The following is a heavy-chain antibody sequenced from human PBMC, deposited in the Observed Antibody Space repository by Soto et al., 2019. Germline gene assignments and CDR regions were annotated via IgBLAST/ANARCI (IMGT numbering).Heavy chain of an antibody. CDR3: AKALRYFDWLPDFDY. J-gene: IGHJ4*02. Sequence: SGGSLRLSCSASGFAFSSYAMHWVRQAPGKGLEYVSAISSNGGSTYYADSVKGRFTISRDNSKNTLYLQMSSLRAEDTAVYYCAKALRYFDWLPDFDYWGQGTLVTVSS. CDR2: ISSNGGST. V-gene: IGHV3-64D*06. CDR1: GFAFSSYA. D-gene: IGHD3-9*01.